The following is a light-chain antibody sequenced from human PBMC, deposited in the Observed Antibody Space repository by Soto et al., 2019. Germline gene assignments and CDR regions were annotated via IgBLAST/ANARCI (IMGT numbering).Light chain of an antibody. CDR2: KAS. CDR3: QQYNSYSRT. Sequence: DIQMTQSPSTLSGSVGDRVTITCRASQTISSWLAWYQQKPGKAPKVLIYKASTLKSGVPSRFSGSGSGTECTLTISSLQPDDVATYYCQQYNSYSRTLGPGTKVDIK. J-gene: IGKJ1*01. V-gene: IGKV1-5*03. CDR1: QTISSW.